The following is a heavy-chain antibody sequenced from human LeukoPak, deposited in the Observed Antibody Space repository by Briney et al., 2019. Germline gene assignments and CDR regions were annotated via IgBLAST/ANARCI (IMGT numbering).Heavy chain of an antibody. Sequence: GGSLRLSGAASGFTVSSNYMSWVRQAPGKGLEWVSVIYSGGSTYYADSVKGRFTISRDNSKNTLYLQMNSLRAEDTAVYYCARERGYYEYNWFDPWGQGTLVTVSS. D-gene: IGHD3-22*01. CDR3: ARERGYYEYNWFDP. J-gene: IGHJ5*02. CDR1: GFTVSSNY. V-gene: IGHV3-53*01. CDR2: IYSGGST.